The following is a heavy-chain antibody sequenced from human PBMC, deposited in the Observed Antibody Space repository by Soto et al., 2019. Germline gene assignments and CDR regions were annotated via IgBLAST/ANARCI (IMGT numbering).Heavy chain of an antibody. V-gene: IGHV1-69*09. Sequence: QVQLVQSGAEVKKPESSVKVSCKTSGGTFVRHVISWVRQAPGQGPEWMGKINPLSGISNYAQKFQDRVTFTADTDSSTAYIELSSLRCDDTAVYYCATPACAATWCSPSHNLDHWGQGTLVTVSS. J-gene: IGHJ4*02. CDR1: GGTFVRHV. CDR3: ATPACAATWCSPSHNLDH. CDR2: INPLSGIS. D-gene: IGHD2-2*01.